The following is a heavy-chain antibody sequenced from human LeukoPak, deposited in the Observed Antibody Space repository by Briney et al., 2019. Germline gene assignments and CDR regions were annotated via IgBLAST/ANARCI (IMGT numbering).Heavy chain of an antibody. V-gene: IGHV5-51*01. CDR3: ARQYYDIFDRGAFDI. Sequence: GESLKISCKGSGYSFTSYWIGWVRQMPGKGLEWMGIIYPGDSDTRYSPSFQGQDTISADKSISTAYLQWSSLKASDTAMYYCARQYYDIFDRGAFDIWGQGTMVTVSS. J-gene: IGHJ3*02. CDR1: GYSFTSYW. D-gene: IGHD3-9*01. CDR2: IYPGDSDT.